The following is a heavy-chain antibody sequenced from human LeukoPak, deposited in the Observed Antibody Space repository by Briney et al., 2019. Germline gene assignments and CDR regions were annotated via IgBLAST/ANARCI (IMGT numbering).Heavy chain of an antibody. J-gene: IGHJ5*02. CDR3: ARDPGRDWFDP. D-gene: IGHD1-26*01. CDR2: IIPIRDVI. V-gene: IGHV1-69*04. CDR1: GGTFSTYA. Sequence: ASVKVSCKASGGTFSTYAIDWVRQAPGQGFEWMGRIIPIRDVINYAQKFQGRVTITADKSTSTAYMELRSLGSDDTAVYYCARDPGRDWFDPWGPGTLVTVSS.